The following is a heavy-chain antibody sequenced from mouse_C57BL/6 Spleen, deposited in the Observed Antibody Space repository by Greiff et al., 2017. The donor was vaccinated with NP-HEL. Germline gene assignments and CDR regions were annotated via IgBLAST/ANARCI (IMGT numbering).Heavy chain of an antibody. CDR3: ARGGTTVVEDYAMDY. CDR2: ISDGGSYT. CDR1: GFTFSSYA. Sequence: EVKLMESGGGLVKPGGSLKLSCAASGFTFSSYAMSWVRQTPEKRLEWVATISDGGSYTYYPDNVKGRFTISRDNAKNNLYLQMSHLKSEDTAMYYCARGGTTVVEDYAMDYWGQGTSVTVSS. D-gene: IGHD1-1*01. V-gene: IGHV5-4*03. J-gene: IGHJ4*01.